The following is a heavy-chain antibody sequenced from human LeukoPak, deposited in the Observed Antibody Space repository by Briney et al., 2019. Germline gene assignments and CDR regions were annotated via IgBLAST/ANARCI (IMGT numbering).Heavy chain of an antibody. Sequence: GGSLRLSCAASGFTVSSNYMSWVRQAPGKGLEWVSIIYSSGSTPYADSVKGRFTISRDNSKNTLYLQMNSLRVEDTAMYYCARELPVERQSALDYWGQGTLVTVSS. CDR1: GFTVSSNY. V-gene: IGHV3-66*01. CDR2: IYSSGST. J-gene: IGHJ4*02. D-gene: IGHD6-19*01. CDR3: ARELPVERQSALDY.